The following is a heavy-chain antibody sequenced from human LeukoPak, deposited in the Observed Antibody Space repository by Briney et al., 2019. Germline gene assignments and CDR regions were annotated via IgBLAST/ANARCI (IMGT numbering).Heavy chain of an antibody. Sequence: PGGSLRLSCAASGFTFSSYGIHWVRQAPGKGLEWVAFIRYDGSYKYYADSVKGRFTLSRDSSRNTLYLEMNSLRAEDTAVYYCARSSGYNYFDYWGQGTLVTVSS. CDR2: IRYDGSYK. CDR1: GFTFSSYG. V-gene: IGHV3-30*02. J-gene: IGHJ4*02. CDR3: ARSSGYNYFDY. D-gene: IGHD3-22*01.